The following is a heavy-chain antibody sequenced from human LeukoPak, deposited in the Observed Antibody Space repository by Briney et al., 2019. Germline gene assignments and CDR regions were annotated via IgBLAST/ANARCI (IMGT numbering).Heavy chain of an antibody. Sequence: SETLSLTCTASGGSISNSSYYWGWIRQPPGKGLEWIGSGSTYYNPSLKSRVTISVDTSKNQFSLKLSSVTAADTAVYYCASPLGWAEWLAHFDYWGQGTLVTVSS. J-gene: IGHJ4*02. CDR1: GGSISNSSYY. CDR2: GST. V-gene: IGHV4-39*01. D-gene: IGHD3-3*01. CDR3: ASPLGWAEWLAHFDY.